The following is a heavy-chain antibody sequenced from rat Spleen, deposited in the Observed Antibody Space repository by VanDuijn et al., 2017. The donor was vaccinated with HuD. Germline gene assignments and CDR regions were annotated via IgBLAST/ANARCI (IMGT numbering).Heavy chain of an antibody. CDR3: TIGPNYYSGAGWFAY. CDR2: ITNTGGST. CDR1: GFTFNNYW. J-gene: IGHJ3*01. V-gene: IGHV5-31*01. D-gene: IGHD1-1*01. Sequence: EVQLVESGGGLVQPGRSLKLSCVVSGFTFNNYWMTWIRQAPGKGLEWIASITNTGGSTYYPDSVRGRCTISRDDAKNTLYLQMNSLRSEDTAKYSCTIGPNYYSGAGWFAYWGQGTLVTVSS.